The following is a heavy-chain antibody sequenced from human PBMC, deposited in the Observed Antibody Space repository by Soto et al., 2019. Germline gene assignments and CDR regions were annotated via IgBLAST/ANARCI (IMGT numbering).Heavy chain of an antibody. J-gene: IGHJ6*02. D-gene: IGHD3-10*01. V-gene: IGHV3-30*14. Sequence: QVQLVESGGGVVQPGRSLRLSCADSGFTFRSYAMHWVRQAPGKGLEWVAVISFDGTNKYYADSVKGRFTISRENSKKTTYLPMNSLRAEDPAVYYCATVGDYGSGTYEYGMDVWGQWTTVTVSS. CDR1: GFTFRSYA. CDR3: ATVGDYGSGTYEYGMDV. CDR2: ISFDGTNK.